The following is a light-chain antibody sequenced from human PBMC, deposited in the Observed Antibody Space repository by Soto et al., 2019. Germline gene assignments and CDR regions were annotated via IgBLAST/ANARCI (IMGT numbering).Light chain of an antibody. CDR2: STN. CDR1: SGSVSTSYY. CDR3: VLYMGSGIWV. V-gene: IGLV8-61*01. Sequence: QTVVTQEPSFSVSPGGTVTLTCGLNSGSVSTSYYPSWYQQTPGQAPRTLIFSTNSRSSGVPDRFSGSILGNKSALTITGAQADDESEYYCVLYMGSGIWVFGGGTKVTVL. J-gene: IGLJ3*02.